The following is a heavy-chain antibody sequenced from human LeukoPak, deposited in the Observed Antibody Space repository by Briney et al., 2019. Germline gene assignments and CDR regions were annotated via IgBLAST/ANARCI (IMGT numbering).Heavy chain of an antibody. CDR3: ASTHYDSSGYQEYFQH. V-gene: IGHV1-18*01. CDR1: GYTLTNYA. Sequence: GASVKVSCKAAGYTLTNYAISWVRQAPGQGLEWMRWISAYNGNTNYAQKLQGRVTMTTDTSTSTAYMELRSLRSDDTAVHYCASTHYDSSGYQEYFQHWGQGTLVTVSS. CDR2: ISAYNGNT. J-gene: IGHJ1*01. D-gene: IGHD3-22*01.